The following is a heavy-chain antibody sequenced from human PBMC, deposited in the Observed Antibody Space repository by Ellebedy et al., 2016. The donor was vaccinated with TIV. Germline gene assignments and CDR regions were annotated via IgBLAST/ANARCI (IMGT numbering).Heavy chain of an antibody. Sequence: ASVKVSCXTSGYTFSAHFIHWLRQAPGQSLEWVGWINPKTGGTSYAQKFRGWVTMTRDTSVSTTYLELNKLKSDDTALYFCARDNREHAFDVWGQGTVVTVFS. CDR2: INPKTGGT. CDR3: ARDNREHAFDV. V-gene: IGHV1-2*04. J-gene: IGHJ3*01. D-gene: IGHD1-26*01. CDR1: GYTFSAHF.